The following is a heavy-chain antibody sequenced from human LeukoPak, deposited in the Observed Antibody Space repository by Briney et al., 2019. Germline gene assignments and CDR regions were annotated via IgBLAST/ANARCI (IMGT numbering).Heavy chain of an antibody. J-gene: IGHJ3*02. CDR1: GGSFSGYY. CDR3: ARESYDSGVSLDAFDI. V-gene: IGHV4-34*01. CDR2: INHSGST. D-gene: IGHD3-22*01. Sequence: SETLSLTCAVYGGSFSGYYWSWIRQPPGKGLEWIGEINHSGSTNYNPSLKSRVTISVDTSKNQFSLKLSSVTAADTAVYYCARESYDSGVSLDAFDIWGQGTMVTVSS.